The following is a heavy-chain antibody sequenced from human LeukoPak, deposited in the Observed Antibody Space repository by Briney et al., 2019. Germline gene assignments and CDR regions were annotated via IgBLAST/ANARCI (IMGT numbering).Heavy chain of an antibody. CDR2: INHSGST. D-gene: IGHD1-26*01. V-gene: IGHV4-34*01. J-gene: IGHJ4*02. CDR3: ARGVGAGGFDY. CDR1: GGSFSGYY. Sequence: SETLSLTCAVYGGSFSGYYWSWIRQPPGKGLEWIGEINHSGSTNYNPSLKSRVTISVDTSKNQFSLKLSSVTAADTAVYYCARGVGAGGFDYWGQGTLVTVSS.